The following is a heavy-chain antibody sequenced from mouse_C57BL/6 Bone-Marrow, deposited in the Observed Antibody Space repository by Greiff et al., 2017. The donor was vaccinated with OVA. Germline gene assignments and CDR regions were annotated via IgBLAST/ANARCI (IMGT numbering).Heavy chain of an antibody. CDR3: ARWKGYAKTGYYFDY. CDR2: IDPNSGGT. J-gene: IGHJ2*01. V-gene: IGHV1-72*01. CDR1: GYTFTSYW. D-gene: IGHD2-2*01. Sequence: VQLQQPGAELVKPGASVKLSCKASGYTFTSYWMHWVKQRPGRGLEWSGRIDPNSGGTKYNEKFTRKATLTVDKPSSTAYMQLSSLTSEDSAVYYCARWKGYAKTGYYFDYWGQGTTLTVSS.